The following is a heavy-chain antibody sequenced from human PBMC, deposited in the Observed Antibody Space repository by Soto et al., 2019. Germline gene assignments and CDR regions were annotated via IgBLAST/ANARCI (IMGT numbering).Heavy chain of an antibody. Sequence: QITLNESGPPVVRPTETLTLTCRFSGFSLTTSGVGVGWIRQSPGKAPEWLALIYWDDERYSASLKSRLTITKDTSKNQVVLTVSDLDPTDTATYYCAHRVLRTVFGLVTTTAIYFDFWGQGTPVAVSS. D-gene: IGHD3-3*01. J-gene: IGHJ4*02. CDR2: IYWDDE. V-gene: IGHV2-5*02. CDR1: GFSLTTSGVG. CDR3: AHRVLRTVFGLVTTTAIYFDF.